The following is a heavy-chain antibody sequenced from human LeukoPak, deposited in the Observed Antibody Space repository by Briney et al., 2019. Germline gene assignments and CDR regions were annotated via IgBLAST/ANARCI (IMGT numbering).Heavy chain of an antibody. CDR1: GFTLSSYD. V-gene: IGHV3-13*01. D-gene: IGHD3-16*01. CDR2: IGTAGDT. CDR3: ARGVWGARSFDY. Sequence: GGSLRLSCAASGFTLSSYDMHWVRQATGKGLEWVSAIGTAGDTYYPGSVKGRFTISRENAKNSLYLQMNSLRAGDTAVYYCARGVWGARSFDYWGQGTLVTVSS. J-gene: IGHJ4*02.